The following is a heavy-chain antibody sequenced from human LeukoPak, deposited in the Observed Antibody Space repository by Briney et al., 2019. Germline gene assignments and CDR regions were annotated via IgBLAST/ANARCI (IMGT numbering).Heavy chain of an antibody. CDR3: ARTGTSWFDS. J-gene: IGHJ5*01. CDR2: IYYDGST. Sequence: SETLSLTCTVSGGSITITNYYWGWIRQPPGKGLEWVGNIYYDGSTYYNPSLKSRVTVSVDTSKNQFSLNLMYVTAADTAVYYCARTGTSWFDSWGQGTLVTASS. CDR1: GGSITITNYY. V-gene: IGHV4-39*01. D-gene: IGHD1-14*01.